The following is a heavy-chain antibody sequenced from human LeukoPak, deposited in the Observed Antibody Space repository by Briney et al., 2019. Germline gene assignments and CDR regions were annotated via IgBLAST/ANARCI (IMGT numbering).Heavy chain of an antibody. CDR2: IYSGSST. Sequence: GGSLRLSCAASGFTVSSKSMSWVRQAPGKGLEWVSVIYSGSSTYYADSVRGRFTISRDNSKNTLYLQMNSLRAEDTAVYYCARSRARLERPGTNYNELYYFDYWGQGTLVTVSS. J-gene: IGHJ4*02. V-gene: IGHV3-66*01. CDR1: GFTVSSKS. CDR3: ARSRARLERPGTNYNELYYFDY. D-gene: IGHD3-10*01.